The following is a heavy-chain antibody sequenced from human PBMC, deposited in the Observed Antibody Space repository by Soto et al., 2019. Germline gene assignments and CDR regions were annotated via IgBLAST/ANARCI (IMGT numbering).Heavy chain of an antibody. V-gene: IGHV3-30*18. CDR1: GFTFSSYG. CDR3: AKSLSDCSGGSCYASYYYLDV. CDR2: ISYDGSNK. J-gene: IGHJ6*03. D-gene: IGHD2-15*01. Sequence: QVQLVESGGGVVQPGRSLRLSCAASGFTFSSYGMHWVRQAPGKGLEWVAVISYDGSNKYYADSVKGRFTISRDNSKNTLYLQMNSLRAEDTAVYYCAKSLSDCSGGSCYASYYYLDVWGKGTTVTVSS.